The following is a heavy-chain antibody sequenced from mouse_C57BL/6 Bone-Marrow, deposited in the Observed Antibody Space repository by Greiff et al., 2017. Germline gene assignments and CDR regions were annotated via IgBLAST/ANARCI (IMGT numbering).Heavy chain of an antibody. V-gene: IGHV1-72*01. Sequence: QVQLQQSGAELVKPGASVKLSCKASGYTFTSYWMHWVKQRPGRGLEWIGRIDPNSGGTKYNEKFKSKATLTVDKPSSTAYMQLSSLTSEDSAVYYCATGPYEGYYLAWLAYWGQGTLVTVSA. CDR3: ATGPYEGYYLAWLAY. D-gene: IGHD2-3*01. J-gene: IGHJ3*01. CDR1: GYTFTSYW. CDR2: IDPNSGGT.